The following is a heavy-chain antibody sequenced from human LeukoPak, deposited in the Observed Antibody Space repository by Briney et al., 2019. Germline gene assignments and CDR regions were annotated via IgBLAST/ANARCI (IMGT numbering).Heavy chain of an antibody. Sequence: GRSLRLSCAASGFTFSSYGMHWVRQAPGKGLEWVAVISYDGSNKYYADSVKGRFTFSRDNSKNTLYLQMNSLRAEDTAVYYCVVGATSDYWGQGTLVTVSS. D-gene: IGHD1-26*01. CDR3: VVGATSDY. CDR1: GFTFSSYG. V-gene: IGHV3-30*03. J-gene: IGHJ4*02. CDR2: ISYDGSNK.